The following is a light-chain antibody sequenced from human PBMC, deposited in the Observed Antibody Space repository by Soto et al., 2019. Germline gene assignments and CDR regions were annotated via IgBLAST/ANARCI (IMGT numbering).Light chain of an antibody. CDR1: QDIRNY. Sequence: DLQMTQSPSSLSASVGDRVTITCQASQDIRNYLNWYQQKPGKAPKLLIYDVSNLKIGVPSSFSGSGSGADCTFTISNLQPEDIATYYCQQYDNLPLTFGQGTKLVIK. CDR3: QQYDNLPLT. V-gene: IGKV1-33*01. CDR2: DVS. J-gene: IGKJ2*01.